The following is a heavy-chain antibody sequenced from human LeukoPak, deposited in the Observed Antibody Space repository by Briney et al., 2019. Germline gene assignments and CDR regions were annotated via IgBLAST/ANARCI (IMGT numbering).Heavy chain of an antibody. CDR3: AKGTKSGYSYGCYDY. V-gene: IGHV3-9*01. D-gene: IGHD5-18*01. CDR1: GFTFDDYA. Sequence: PGGSLRLSCAASGFTFDDYAMHWVRQAPGKGLEWVSGISWNSGSIGYADSVKGRFTISRDNVKNSLYLQMNSLRAEDTALYYCAKGTKSGYSYGCYDYWGQGTLVTVSS. J-gene: IGHJ4*02. CDR2: ISWNSGSI.